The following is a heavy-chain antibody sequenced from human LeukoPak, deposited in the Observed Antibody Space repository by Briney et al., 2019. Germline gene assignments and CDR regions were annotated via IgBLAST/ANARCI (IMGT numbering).Heavy chain of an antibody. CDR3: ARPVYYGSGYYFDY. Sequence: GGSLRLSCAASGFTFSNYNMIWVRQAPGKGLEWVANIKEDGSEKYYVDSVKGRFTISRDNAKNSLYLQMHSLRAEDTAVYYCARPVYYGSGYYFDYWGQGTLVTVSS. CDR1: GFTFSNYN. CDR2: IKEDGSEK. V-gene: IGHV3-7*01. D-gene: IGHD3-10*01. J-gene: IGHJ4*02.